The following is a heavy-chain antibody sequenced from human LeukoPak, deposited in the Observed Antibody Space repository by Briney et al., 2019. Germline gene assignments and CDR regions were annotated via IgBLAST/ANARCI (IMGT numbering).Heavy chain of an antibody. CDR2: ISGDGSST. J-gene: IGHJ6*02. V-gene: IGHV3-74*01. CDR3: AQSGGMDV. Sequence: RGSLRLSCAASGFTFSRFWMHWVRQVPGKGLVWVSRISGDGSSTNYADSVKGRFTISRDNSKNTLYLQMTSLRVEDTAVYYCAQSGGMDVWGQGTTVTVSS. CDR1: GFTFSRFW.